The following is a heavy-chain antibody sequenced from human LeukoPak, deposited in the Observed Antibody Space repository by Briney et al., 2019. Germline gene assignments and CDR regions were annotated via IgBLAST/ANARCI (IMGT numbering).Heavy chain of an antibody. D-gene: IGHD6-6*01. Sequence: PSQTLSLTCTVSGGSISSGGYYWSWIRQHPGKGLEWIGYIYYSGSTYYNPSLKSRVTISVDTSKNQFSLKLSSVTAADTAVYYCARRDSSSSGVFDYWGQGTLVTVSS. CDR3: ARRDSSSSGVFDY. V-gene: IGHV4-31*03. J-gene: IGHJ4*02. CDR1: GGSISSGGYY. CDR2: IYYSGST.